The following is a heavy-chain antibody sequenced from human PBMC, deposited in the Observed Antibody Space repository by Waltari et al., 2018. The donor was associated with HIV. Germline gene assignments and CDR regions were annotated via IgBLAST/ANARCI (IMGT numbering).Heavy chain of an antibody. J-gene: IGHJ6*02. D-gene: IGHD2-2*02. Sequence: QVQLVQSGAEVKKPGASVKVSCKVSGYTLTDFSMHWVRQAPGKGLEWMGGFDPEDGETIYAQKFQGRVTMTEDTSTDTAYMELSSLRSEDTAVYYCATDAIVVVPAAISRTYGMDVWGQGTTVTVSS. CDR2: FDPEDGET. V-gene: IGHV1-24*01. CDR3: ATDAIVVVPAAISRTYGMDV. CDR1: GYTLTDFS.